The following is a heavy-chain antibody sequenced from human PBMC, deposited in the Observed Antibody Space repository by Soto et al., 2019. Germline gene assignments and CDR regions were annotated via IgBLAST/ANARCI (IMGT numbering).Heavy chain of an antibody. Sequence: EVYLAQSGAEVKKPGESLKISCKGSGYNFNRYWIGWVRQMPGKGLEWMGVIYPGDSDTRYSPSLQGKVTISADKSSSAAYLQWSSLQASDTATYYCARSLVNGTYEAFDIWAQGTMVTVSS. CDR3: ARSLVNGTYEAFDI. CDR1: GYNFNRYW. J-gene: IGHJ3*02. CDR2: IYPGDSDT. V-gene: IGHV5-51*03. D-gene: IGHD6-13*01.